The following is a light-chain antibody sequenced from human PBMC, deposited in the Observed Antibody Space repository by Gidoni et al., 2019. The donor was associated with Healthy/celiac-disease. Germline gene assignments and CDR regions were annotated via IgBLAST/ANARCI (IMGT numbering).Light chain of an antibody. J-gene: IGKJ4*01. CDR1: QSIISSY. CDR2: AAS. Sequence: DIQMTQSPSSLSASVGDRVTITCRASQSIISSYLNWFQQKPGKAPKLLSYAASSLQSGVPSRFSGSGSGTDFTLTISSLQPEDFATYYCQQSYSTPRTFGGGTMVEIK. CDR3: QQSYSTPRT. V-gene: IGKV1-39*01.